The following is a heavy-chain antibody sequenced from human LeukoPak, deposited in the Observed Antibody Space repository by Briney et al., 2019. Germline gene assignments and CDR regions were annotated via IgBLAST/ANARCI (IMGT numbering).Heavy chain of an antibody. V-gene: IGHV3-11*04. CDR1: GFTFSDYY. Sequence: GSLRLSCAASGFTFSDYYIFWIRQAPGKGLEWVSYISTSGTTIYYVDSVKGRFTVSRDNSKNTLYLQMNSLRAEDTAVYYCARGEDTAMVTLDYWGQGTLVTVSS. CDR2: ISTSGTTI. J-gene: IGHJ4*02. D-gene: IGHD5-18*01. CDR3: ARGEDTAMVTLDY.